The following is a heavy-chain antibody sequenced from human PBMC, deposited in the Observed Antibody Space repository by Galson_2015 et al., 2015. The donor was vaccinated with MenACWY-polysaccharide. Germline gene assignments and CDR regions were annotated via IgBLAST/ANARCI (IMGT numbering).Heavy chain of an antibody. V-gene: IGHV3-23*01. Sequence: SLRLSCAASGLPFSSYAMSWVRQAPGKGLEWVSAISVTGGGTYYADSVKGRFTISSDNSKNTLYLQMNSLRVEDTAVYYCAKRSGVTTGTDFDYWGQGTLVTVSS. D-gene: IGHD1-1*01. CDR2: ISVTGGGT. J-gene: IGHJ4*02. CDR1: GLPFSSYA. CDR3: AKRSGVTTGTDFDY.